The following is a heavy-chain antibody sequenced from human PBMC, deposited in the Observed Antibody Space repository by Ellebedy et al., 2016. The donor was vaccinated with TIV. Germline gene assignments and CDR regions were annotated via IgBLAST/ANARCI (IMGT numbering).Heavy chain of an antibody. CDR3: ANHFRQPLEPLDY. V-gene: IGHV3-23*01. CDR1: GFTFSSYA. J-gene: IGHJ4*02. D-gene: IGHD1-1*01. CDR2: ISGSGGST. Sequence: GESLKISXAASGFTFSSYAMSWVRQAPGKGLEWVSAISGSGGSTYYADSVKGRFTISRDNSKNTLYLQMNSLRAEDTAVYYCANHFRQPLEPLDYWGQGTLVTVSS.